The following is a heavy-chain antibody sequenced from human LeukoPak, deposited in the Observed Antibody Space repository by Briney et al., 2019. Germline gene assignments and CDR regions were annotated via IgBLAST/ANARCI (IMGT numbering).Heavy chain of an antibody. CDR2: INPNSGGT. J-gene: IGHJ4*02. CDR3: ARGLKKYSSSPGY. D-gene: IGHD6-6*01. Sequence: ASVKVSCKASGYTFTGYYMHWVRQAPGQGLEWMGWINPNSGGTNYAQKFQGRVTMTRDTSISTAYMELSRLRSDDTAVYYCARGLKKYSSSPGYWGQGTLVTVSS. CDR1: GYTFTGYY. V-gene: IGHV1-2*02.